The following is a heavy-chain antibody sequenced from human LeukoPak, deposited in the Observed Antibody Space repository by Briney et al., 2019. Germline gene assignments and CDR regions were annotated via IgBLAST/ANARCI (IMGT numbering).Heavy chain of an antibody. V-gene: IGHV1-69*04. J-gene: IGHJ1*01. Sequence: SVKVSCKASGGTFSSYAISWVRQAPGQGLEWMGRIIPIFGIANYAQKFQGRVTITADKSTSTAYMELSSLSSEDTAVYYCAREGYRGNYYDSSGYYENFQHWGQGTLVTVSS. CDR1: GGTFSSYA. D-gene: IGHD3-22*01. CDR3: AREGYRGNYYDSSGYYENFQH. CDR2: IIPIFGIA.